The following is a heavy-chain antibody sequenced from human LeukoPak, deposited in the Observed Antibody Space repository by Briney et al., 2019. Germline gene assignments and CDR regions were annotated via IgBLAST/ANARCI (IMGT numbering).Heavy chain of an antibody. CDR1: GFTFSSYS. CDR2: ISSSSSYI. V-gene: IGHV3-21*01. CDR3: ARDSSSYPEGDY. J-gene: IGHJ4*02. D-gene: IGHD6-6*01. Sequence: SGGSLRLSCAASGFTFSSYSMNWVRQAPGKGLEWVSSISSSSSYIYYADSVKGRFTISRDNAKNSLYLQMNSLRAEDTAVYYCARDSSSYPEGDYWGQGTLVTVSS.